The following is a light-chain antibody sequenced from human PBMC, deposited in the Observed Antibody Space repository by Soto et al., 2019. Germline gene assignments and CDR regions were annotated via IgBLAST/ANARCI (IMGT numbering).Light chain of an antibody. J-gene: IGKJ3*01. V-gene: IGKV4-1*01. CDR3: QHYYGSPS. CDR1: QSVLSSSDNKNY. CDR2: LAS. Sequence: DIVMTQSPDSLAVSLGERATINCKSSQSVLSSSDNKNYLAWYQQKPGQPPKLLIYLASTRESGVPDRFSGSWSGTDFTITISSLQAEDVAVYYCQHYYGSPSFGPGTKVDIK.